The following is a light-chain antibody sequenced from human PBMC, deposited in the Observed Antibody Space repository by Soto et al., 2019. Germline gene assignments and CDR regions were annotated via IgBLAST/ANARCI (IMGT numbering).Light chain of an antibody. CDR1: QSISNY. CDR3: HQSYSTPPP. J-gene: IGKJ3*01. CDR2: AAS. Sequence: DIQMTQSPSSLSASVGDRVTITCRASQSISNYLNRYQQKPGKAPKLLIYAASSLQSGVPSRFSGSGPRPDFPLAITSLQPEDFATYCCHQSYSTPPPFCPGTKRDV. V-gene: IGKV1-39*01.